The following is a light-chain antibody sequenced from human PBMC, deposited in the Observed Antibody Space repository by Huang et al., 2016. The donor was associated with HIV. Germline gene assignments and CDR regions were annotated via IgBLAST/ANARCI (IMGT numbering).Light chain of an antibody. CDR2: DAA. J-gene: IGKJ3*01. Sequence: EIVLTQSPATLSLAPGESATLSCGASQSIKGNLIAGFQQKPGLAPRLRIYDAAYRATDIPDRFSGSVSGTDFTLTISGLEPEDFAVYWCQQYGSSPVTFGPGTKVDIK. CDR3: QQYGSSPVT. V-gene: IGKV3D-20*01. CDR1: QSIKGNL.